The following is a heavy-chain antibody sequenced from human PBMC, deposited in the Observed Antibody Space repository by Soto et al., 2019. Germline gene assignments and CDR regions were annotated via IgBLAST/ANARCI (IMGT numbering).Heavy chain of an antibody. CDR1: GGSISSYY. CDR3: ARDGGTNGMDV. J-gene: IGHJ6*02. D-gene: IGHD3-3*01. V-gene: IGHV4-59*01. Sequence: PSETLSLTCTVSGGSISSYYWSWIRQPPGKGLEFIGYIYYSGSTKYNPSLKSRVTISVDTSKNQFSLKLSSVTAADTAVYYCARDGGTNGMDVWGQGTTVTVSS. CDR2: IYYSGST.